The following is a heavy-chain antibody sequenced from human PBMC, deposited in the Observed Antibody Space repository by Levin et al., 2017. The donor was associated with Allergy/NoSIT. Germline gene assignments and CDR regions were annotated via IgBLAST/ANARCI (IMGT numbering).Heavy chain of an antibody. CDR1: GGTFSSYT. CDR3: ASYLMVRGVIIPY. V-gene: IGHV1-69*02. D-gene: IGHD3-10*01. J-gene: IGHJ4*02. Sequence: SVKVSCKASGGTFSSYTISWVRQAPGQGLEWMGRIIPILGIANYAQKFQGRVTITADKSTSTAYMELSSLRSEDTAVYYCASYLMVRGVIIPYWGQGTLVTVSS. CDR2: IIPILGIA.